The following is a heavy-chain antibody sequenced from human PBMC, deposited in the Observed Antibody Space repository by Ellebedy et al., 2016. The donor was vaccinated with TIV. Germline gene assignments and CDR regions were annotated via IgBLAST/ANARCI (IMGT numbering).Heavy chain of an antibody. D-gene: IGHD2-8*02. V-gene: IGHV3-74*01. CDR3: AAVQYWEAVFDM. CDR2: INSDGSDT. Sequence: GESLKISCAASGFIFSGYWMHWVRQAPGKGLVWVSRINSDGSDTAYADSVRGRFTISRDNAKNKLYLQMNSLRAEETAVYYCAAVQYWEAVFDMWGQGTMVTVSS. J-gene: IGHJ3*02. CDR1: GFIFSGYW.